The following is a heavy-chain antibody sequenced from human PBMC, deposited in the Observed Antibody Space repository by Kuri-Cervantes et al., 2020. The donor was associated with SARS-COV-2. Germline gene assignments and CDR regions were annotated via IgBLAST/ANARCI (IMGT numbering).Heavy chain of an antibody. CDR2: ISAYNGNT. CDR3: ARDEDSSGSDY. J-gene: IGHJ4*02. V-gene: IGHV1-18*01. Sequence: ASVKVSCKASGYTFTSYGISWVRQAPGQGLEWMAWISAYNGNTNYAQKLQGRVTMTRDTSTSTVYMELSSLRSEDTAVYYCARDEDSSGSDYWGQGTLVTVSS. CDR1: GYTFTSYG. D-gene: IGHD6-19*01.